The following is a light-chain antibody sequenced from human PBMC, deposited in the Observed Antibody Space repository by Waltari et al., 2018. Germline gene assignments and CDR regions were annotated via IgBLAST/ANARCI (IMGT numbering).Light chain of an antibody. J-gene: IGKJ1*01. Sequence: DIVMTQSPDSLAVSLGERATVNCKSSQSVLYSSNNKNYLAWYQQKPGQPPKLLIYWASTRESGVPDRFSGSGSGTDVTLTISSLQAEDVAVYYCQQYYLSRWTFGQGTKVEIK. CDR1: QSVLYSSNNKNY. CDR2: WAS. V-gene: IGKV4-1*01. CDR3: QQYYLSRWT.